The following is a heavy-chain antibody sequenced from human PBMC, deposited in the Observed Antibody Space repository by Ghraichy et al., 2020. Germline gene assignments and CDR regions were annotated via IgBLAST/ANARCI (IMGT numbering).Heavy chain of an antibody. V-gene: IGHV3-21*01. CDR3: ASSTGDPNDAFDI. CDR1: GFTFSSYS. J-gene: IGHJ3*02. Sequence: GGSLRLSCAASGFTFSSYSMNWVRQAPGKGLEWVSSISSSSSYINYADSVKGRFTISRDNAKNSLYLQMNSLRAEDTAVYYCASSTGDPNDAFDIWGQGTMVTVSS. CDR2: ISSSSSYI. D-gene: IGHD7-27*01.